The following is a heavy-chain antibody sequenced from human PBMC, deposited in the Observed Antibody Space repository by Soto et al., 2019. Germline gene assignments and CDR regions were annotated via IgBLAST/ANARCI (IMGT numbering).Heavy chain of an antibody. CDR1: GFSLTTRGVG. Sequence: QITLKESGPTLVKPTQTLTLTCTFSGFSLTTRGVGVGWIRQPPGKALECLALIYWDDDKRYSPSLQSRLFVTKDTSKNQVILTTTNVDPVDTATYYCAHIPNYYQYDWFDPWGQGTLVSVSS. CDR2: IYWDDDK. V-gene: IGHV2-5*02. J-gene: IGHJ5*02. D-gene: IGHD3-16*01. CDR3: AHIPNYYQYDWFDP.